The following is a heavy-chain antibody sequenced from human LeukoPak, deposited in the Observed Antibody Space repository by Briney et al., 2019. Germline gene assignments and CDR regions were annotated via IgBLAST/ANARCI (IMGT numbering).Heavy chain of an antibody. D-gene: IGHD3-10*01. CDR2: ISWNSGSI. CDR3: AKEGYYGSGLDY. V-gene: IGHV3-9*01. CDR1: GFTFDDYA. Sequence: PGGSLRLSCAASGFTFDDYAMHWVRQAPGKGLEWVSGISWNSGSIGYADSVKGQFTISRDNAKNSLYLQMNSLRAEDTALYYCAKEGYYGSGLDYWGQGTLVTVSS. J-gene: IGHJ4*02.